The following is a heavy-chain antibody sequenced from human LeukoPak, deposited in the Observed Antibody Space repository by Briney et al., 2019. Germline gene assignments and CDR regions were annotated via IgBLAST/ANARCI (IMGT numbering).Heavy chain of an antibody. V-gene: IGHV4-59*08. D-gene: IGHD3-10*01. CDR2: IYYSGST. J-gene: IGHJ4*02. CDR1: GDSIGSYY. Sequence: SETLSLTCSVSGDSIGSYYWSWIRQPPGKGLEWIGYIYYSGSTNYNPSLKSRVTISVDTSKNQFSLKLSSVTAADTAVYYCARHKRGGSGTYYGFHYFDYWGQGTLVTVSS. CDR3: ARHKRGGSGTYYGFHYFDY.